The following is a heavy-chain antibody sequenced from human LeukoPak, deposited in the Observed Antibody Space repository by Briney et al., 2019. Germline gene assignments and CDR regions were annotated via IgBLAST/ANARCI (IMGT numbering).Heavy chain of an antibody. J-gene: IGHJ4*02. D-gene: IGHD2-21*02. CDR3: ATAYCGGDCYKVDY. V-gene: IGHV3-23*01. CDR2: ISGSGGST. CDR1: GFTFSSYA. Sequence: GESLRLSCAASGFTFSSYAMSWVRQAPGEGLKWVSGISGSGGSTYYADSVKGRFTISRDNSKNTLYLQMNSLRAEDTAVYYCATAYCGGDCYKVDYWGQGTLVTVSS.